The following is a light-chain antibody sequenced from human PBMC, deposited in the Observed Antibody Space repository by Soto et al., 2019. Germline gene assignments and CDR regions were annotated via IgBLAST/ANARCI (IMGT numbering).Light chain of an antibody. CDR1: QRVSSS. J-gene: IGKJ2*01. Sequence: EIVLTQSPATLSLSPGERATLSCSASQRVSSSLAWYQQKPGQAPRPLIYDASNRANGIAARFSGSGSGTESTLTISSLEPEDFAVYYCQQRSNWPPKYTFGQGTKLEIK. V-gene: IGKV3-11*01. CDR3: QQRSNWPPKYT. CDR2: DAS.